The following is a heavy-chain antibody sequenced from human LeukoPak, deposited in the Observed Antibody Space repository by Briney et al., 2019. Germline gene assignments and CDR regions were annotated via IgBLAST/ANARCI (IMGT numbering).Heavy chain of an antibody. CDR3: AKDHRWLQSGERYFDY. J-gene: IGHJ4*02. CDR1: GFTFSSYA. Sequence: GGSLRLSCAASGFTFSSYAMSWVRQAPGKGLEWVSAISGSGGSTYYADSVKGRFTISRDNSKNTLYLQMDSLRAEDTAVYYCAKDHRWLQSGERYFDYWGQGTRVTVSS. CDR2: ISGSGGST. V-gene: IGHV3-23*01. D-gene: IGHD5-24*01.